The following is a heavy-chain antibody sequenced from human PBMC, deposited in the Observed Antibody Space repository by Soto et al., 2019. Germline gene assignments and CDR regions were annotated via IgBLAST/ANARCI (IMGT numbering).Heavy chain of an antibody. Sequence: GASVKVSCKASGYTFTSYDINWVRQATGQGLEWMGWMNPNSGNTGYAQKFQGRVTMTRNTSISTAYMELSSLRSEDTAVYYCAGVPGMGYSNYGPRYYYGMDVWGQGTTVTVSS. J-gene: IGHJ6*02. CDR3: AGVPGMGYSNYGPRYYYGMDV. V-gene: IGHV1-8*01. CDR1: GYTFTSYD. CDR2: MNPNSGNT. D-gene: IGHD4-4*01.